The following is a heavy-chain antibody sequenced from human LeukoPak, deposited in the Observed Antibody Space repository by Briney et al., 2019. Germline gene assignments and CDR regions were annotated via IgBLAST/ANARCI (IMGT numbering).Heavy chain of an antibody. CDR2: ISSDGSNN. D-gene: IGHD3-22*01. CDR1: GFTFSSYG. J-gene: IGHJ4*02. V-gene: IGHV3-30*18. CDR3: AKDLPLTYYDEGY. Sequence: PGGSLRLSCAASGFTFSSYGMHWVRQAPGKGLEWVAVISSDGSNNYYADSVKGRFTISRDNSKNTLYLQMNSLIADDTAVYYCAKDLPLTYYDEGYWGQGTLVTVSS.